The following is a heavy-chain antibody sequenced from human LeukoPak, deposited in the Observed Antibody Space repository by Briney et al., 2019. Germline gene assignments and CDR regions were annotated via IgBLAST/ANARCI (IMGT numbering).Heavy chain of an antibody. CDR3: ARHSGYSSSWYPTPAEYLQH. D-gene: IGHD6-13*01. J-gene: IGHJ1*01. Sequence: PSETLSLTCTVSGGSISSSSYYWGWIRQPPGKGLEWIGSIYYSGSTYYNPSLKSRVTISVDTSKNQFSLKLSSVTAADTAVYYCARHSGYSSSWYPTPAEYLQHWGQGTLVTVSS. V-gene: IGHV4-39*01. CDR1: GGSISSSSYY. CDR2: IYYSGST.